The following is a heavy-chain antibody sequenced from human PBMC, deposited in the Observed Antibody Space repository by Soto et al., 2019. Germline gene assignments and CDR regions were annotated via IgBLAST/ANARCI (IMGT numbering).Heavy chain of an antibody. V-gene: IGHV3-30*03. CDR2: LSSDGNNK. Sequence: PGGSLRLSCAASGFTFNNFGMHWVRQAPDKGLEWVAALSSDGNNKYYADSVKGRFTISRDDSRNTLYLQMDSLRVEDTAVYFCARGGNILTGYYSSLDYWGQGXLVTVSS. J-gene: IGHJ4*02. D-gene: IGHD3-9*01. CDR1: GFTFNNFG. CDR3: ARGGNILTGYYSSLDY.